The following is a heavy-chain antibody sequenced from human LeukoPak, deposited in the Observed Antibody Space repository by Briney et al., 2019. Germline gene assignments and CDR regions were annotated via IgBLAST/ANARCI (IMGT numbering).Heavy chain of an antibody. CDR2: INHSGST. D-gene: IGHD6-13*01. J-gene: IGHJ4*02. CDR1: GGSFSGYY. V-gene: IGHV4-34*01. Sequence: KPSETLSLTCAVYGGSFSGYYWSWIRQPPGKGLEWIGEINHSGSTNYNPSLKSRVTISVDTSKNQFSLKLSSVTAADTAVYYCARATAAGTSPFDYWGQGNLVTVSS. CDR3: ARATAAGTSPFDY.